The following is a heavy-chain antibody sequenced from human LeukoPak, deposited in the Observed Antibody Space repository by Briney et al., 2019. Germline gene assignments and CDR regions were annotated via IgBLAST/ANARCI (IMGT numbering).Heavy chain of an antibody. J-gene: IGHJ3*02. CDR3: AREPSDPGKTYYYGSGSYYNGDAFDI. D-gene: IGHD3-10*01. CDR1: GFTFSSYW. Sequence: GGSLRLSCAASGFTFSSYWMSWVRQAPGKGLEWVANIKQDGSEKYYVDSVKGRFTISRDNAKNSLYLQMNSLRAEDTAVYYCAREPSDPGKTYYYGSGSYYNGDAFDIWGQGTMVTVSS. V-gene: IGHV3-7*01. CDR2: IKQDGSEK.